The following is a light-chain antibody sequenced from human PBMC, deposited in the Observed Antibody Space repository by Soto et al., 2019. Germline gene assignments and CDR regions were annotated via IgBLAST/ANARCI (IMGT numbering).Light chain of an antibody. Sequence: EILLTQSPATLSLSPGERATLSCRASQSVSSYLAWYQQKPGQAPRLLIYDASNRAPGIPARFSGSGSATDFTLPISSLEPEDFAVYYCQQRSNWPPMYTFGQGTKLEIK. CDR1: QSVSSY. V-gene: IGKV3-11*01. CDR2: DAS. CDR3: QQRSNWPPMYT. J-gene: IGKJ2*01.